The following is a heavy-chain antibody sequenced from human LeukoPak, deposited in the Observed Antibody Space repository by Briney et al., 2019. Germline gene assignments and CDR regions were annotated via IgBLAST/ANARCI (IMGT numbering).Heavy chain of an antibody. CDR2: IWYDGSNK. D-gene: IGHD2-2*01. CDR1: GFTFSNYG. V-gene: IGHV3-33*01. Sequence: GGSLRLSCAASGFTFSNYGMHWVRQAPGKGLEWVAVIWYDGSNKNYADSVKGRFTISRDNSKNTLYLQMNSLEAEDTAVYYCARGPSLGTSRCLSPWGQGTMVTVSS. J-gene: IGHJ3*01. CDR3: ARGPSLGTSRCLSP.